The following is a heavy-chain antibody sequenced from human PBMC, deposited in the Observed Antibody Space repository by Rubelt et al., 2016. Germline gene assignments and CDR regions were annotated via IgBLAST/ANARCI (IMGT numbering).Heavy chain of an antibody. CDR2: T. J-gene: IGHJ6*02. D-gene: IGHD3-10*01. V-gene: IGHV3-15*01. CDR3: TTDLDYYGSGSYYNEDGGMDV. Sequence: TGYAAPVKGRFTISRDDSKNTLYLQMNSLKTEDTAVYYCTTDLDYYGSGSYYNEDGGMDVWGQGTTVTVSS.